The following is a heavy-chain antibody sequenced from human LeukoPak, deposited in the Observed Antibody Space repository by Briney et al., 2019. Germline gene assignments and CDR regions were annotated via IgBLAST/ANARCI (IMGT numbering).Heavy chain of an antibody. J-gene: IGHJ3*02. CDR3: AKAMVGATSAFDI. CDR1: GFTFDDYA. D-gene: IGHD1-26*01. CDR2: ISWNSGSI. Sequence: GGSLRLSCAASGFTFDDYAMHWVRHAPGKGLEWVSGISWNSGSIGYADSVKGRFTISRDNAKNSLYLQMNSLRAEDMALYYCAKAMVGATSAFDIWGQGTMVTVSS. V-gene: IGHV3-9*03.